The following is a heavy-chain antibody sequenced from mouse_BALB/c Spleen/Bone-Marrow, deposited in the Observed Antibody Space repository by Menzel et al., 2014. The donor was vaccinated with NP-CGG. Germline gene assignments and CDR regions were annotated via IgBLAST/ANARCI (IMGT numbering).Heavy chain of an antibody. CDR3: ARSTMITTGNYFDY. V-gene: IGHV5-6-5*01. J-gene: IGHJ2*01. CDR1: GFTFSSYA. Sequence: EVQLQESGGGLVKPGGSLKLSCAASGFTFSSYAMSWVRQTPEKRLEWVASINSGDSNYYPDSVKGRFTISRDNARNILYLQMSSQRSEDTAMYYCARSTMITTGNYFDYWGQGPTPTVSS. D-gene: IGHD2-4*01. CDR2: INSGDSN.